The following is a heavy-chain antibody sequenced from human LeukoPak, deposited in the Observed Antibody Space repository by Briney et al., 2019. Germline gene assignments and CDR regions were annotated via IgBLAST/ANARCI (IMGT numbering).Heavy chain of an antibody. D-gene: IGHD6-25*01. CDR3: ARAPSHSSGSLWAKRDYYYYGMDV. J-gene: IGHJ6*02. V-gene: IGHV3-48*01. CDR1: GFNFSSHS. CDR2: ISSSSSTI. Sequence: GGSLRLSCAAPGFNFSSHSMNWVRQAPGKGLEWVSYISSSSSTIYYPDSVKGRFTISRDNAKNSLYLQMNSLRAEDTAVFYCARAPSHSSGSLWAKRDYYYYGMDVWGQGTTVTVSS.